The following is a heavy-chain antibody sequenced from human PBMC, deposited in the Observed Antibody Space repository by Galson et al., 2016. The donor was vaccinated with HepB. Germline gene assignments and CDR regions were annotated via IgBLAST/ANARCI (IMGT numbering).Heavy chain of an antibody. CDR3: ARGPYDYNPISNSPDY. CDR2: ITSSSYTI. CDR1: GFTFSSHS. D-gene: IGHD5-12*01. J-gene: IGHJ4*02. V-gene: IGHV3-48*01. Sequence: SLRLSCAASGFTFSSHSMNWVRQAPGKGLEWVSFITSSSYTIYYADSVKGRFTVSRDNAKKSLYLQMNSLRAEDTAIYYCARGPYDYNPISNSPDYWGQGTLVTVSS.